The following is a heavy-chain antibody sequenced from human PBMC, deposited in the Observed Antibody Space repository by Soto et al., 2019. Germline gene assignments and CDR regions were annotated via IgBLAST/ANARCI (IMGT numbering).Heavy chain of an antibody. D-gene: IGHD3-10*01. CDR1: GCSISSYY. CDR3: ARARLGELKYYFDY. J-gene: IGHJ4*02. CDR2: IYYSGST. V-gene: IGHV4-59*01. Sequence: SETLSLTCTVSGCSISSYYWSWIRQPPGKGLEWIGYIYYSGSTNYNPSLKSRVTISVDTSKNQFSLKLSSVTAADTAVYYCARARLGELKYYFDYWGQGTLVTVSS.